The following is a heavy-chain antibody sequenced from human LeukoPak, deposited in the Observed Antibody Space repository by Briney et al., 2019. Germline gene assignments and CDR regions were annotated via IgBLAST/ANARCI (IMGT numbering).Heavy chain of an antibody. CDR3: AKSGTFLEWLLADYFDY. J-gene: IGHJ4*02. D-gene: IGHD3-3*01. CDR1: GFTVSSNY. Sequence: GGSLRLSCAASGFTVSSNYMSWVRQAPGKGLEWVSVIYSGGSTYYADSVKGRFTISRHNSKNTLYLQMNSLRADDTAVYYCAKSGTFLEWLLADYFDYWGQGIVVTVSS. V-gene: IGHV3-53*01. CDR2: IYSGGST.